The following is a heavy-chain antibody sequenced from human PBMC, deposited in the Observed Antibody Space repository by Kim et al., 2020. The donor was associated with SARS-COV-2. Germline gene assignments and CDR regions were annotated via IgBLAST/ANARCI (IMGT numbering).Heavy chain of an antibody. V-gene: IGHV7-4-1*02. Sequence: ASVKVSCKASGYTFTSYAMNWVRQAPGQGLEWMGWINTNTGNPTYAQGFTGRFVFSLDTSVSTAYLQISSLKAEDTAVYYCAREAQLLLWFGEYRFDPWGQGTLVTVSS. D-gene: IGHD3-10*01. CDR3: AREAQLLLWFGEYRFDP. J-gene: IGHJ5*02. CDR1: GYTFTSYA. CDR2: INTNTGNP.